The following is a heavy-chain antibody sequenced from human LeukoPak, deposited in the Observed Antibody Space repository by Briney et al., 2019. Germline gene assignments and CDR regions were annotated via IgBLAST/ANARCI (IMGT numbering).Heavy chain of an antibody. Sequence: PGGSLRLSCAASGFTFSSYAMSWVRQAPGKGLEWVSAISGSGGSTYYADSVKGRFTISRDNSKNTLYLQMNSLRAEDTAVYYCAKDQHFGVVMYVSNWFDPWGQGTLVTVSS. CDR3: AKDQHFGVVMYVSNWFDP. CDR1: GFTFSSYA. D-gene: IGHD3-3*01. CDR2: ISGSGGST. J-gene: IGHJ5*02. V-gene: IGHV3-23*01.